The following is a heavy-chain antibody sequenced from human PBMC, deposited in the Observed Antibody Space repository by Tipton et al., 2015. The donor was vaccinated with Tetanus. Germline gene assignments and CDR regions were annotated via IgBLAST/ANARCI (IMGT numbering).Heavy chain of an antibody. CDR1: GGSIRGGTFY. CDR3: ARQQSGYFTPFDY. D-gene: IGHD3-3*01. Sequence: TLSLTCTVSGGSIRGGTFYWGWIRQPPGKGLEWIGSIYESGDTYYIPSLKSRVTISVDTSKNQFSLNLNSMAAPDTVVYYCARQQSGYFTPFDYWGQGNLGTLSS. CDR2: IYESGDT. V-gene: IGHV4-39*01. J-gene: IGHJ4*02.